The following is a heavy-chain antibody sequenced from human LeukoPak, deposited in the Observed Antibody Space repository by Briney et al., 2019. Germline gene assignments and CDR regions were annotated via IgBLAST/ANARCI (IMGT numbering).Heavy chain of an antibody. CDR3: ARVGYSYAFDP. Sequence: PSETLSLTCTVPGGSISSYYWSWIRQPPGKRLEWIGYIYYSGNTNYNPSLKSRITISIDTSKNQFSLKLSSVTAADTAVYYCARVGYSYAFDPWGQGTLVTVSS. J-gene: IGHJ5*02. CDR1: GGSISSYY. CDR2: IYYSGNT. D-gene: IGHD5-18*01. V-gene: IGHV4-59*08.